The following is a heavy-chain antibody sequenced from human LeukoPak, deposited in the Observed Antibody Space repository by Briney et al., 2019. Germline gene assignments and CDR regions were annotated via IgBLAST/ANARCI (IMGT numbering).Heavy chain of an antibody. D-gene: IGHD3-3*01. CDR3: ARWSGYYFY. CDR1: GGSISSYY. Sequence: KTSETLSLTCTVSGGSISSYYWSWIRQPPGKGLEWIGYIYYSGNTNYNPSLKSRVTISVDTSKKQFSLKLSSVTAADTAVYYCARWSGYYFYWGQGTLVTVSS. J-gene: IGHJ4*02. V-gene: IGHV4-59*01. CDR2: IYYSGNT.